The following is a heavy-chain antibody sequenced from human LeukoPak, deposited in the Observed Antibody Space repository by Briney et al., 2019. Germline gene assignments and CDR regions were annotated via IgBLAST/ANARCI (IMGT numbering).Heavy chain of an antibody. D-gene: IGHD3-22*01. Sequence: ASVKVSCKASGYTFTGYYMHWVRQAPGQGLEWMGWISAYNGNTNYAQKLQGRVTMTTDTSTSTAYMELRSLRSDDTAVYYCARVPKDSSGYYHPYYYYYYMDVWGKGTTVTISS. CDR3: ARVPKDSSGYYHPYYYYYYMDV. J-gene: IGHJ6*03. CDR2: ISAYNGNT. CDR1: GYTFTGYY. V-gene: IGHV1-18*04.